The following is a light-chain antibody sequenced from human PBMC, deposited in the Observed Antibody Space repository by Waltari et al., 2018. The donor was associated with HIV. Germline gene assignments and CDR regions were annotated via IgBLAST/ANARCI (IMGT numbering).Light chain of an antibody. CDR1: SSDVGGYNY. CDR2: ECS. J-gene: IGLJ3*02. V-gene: IGLV2-8*01. Sequence: QSALTQPPSASGSPGQSVTISCTGTSSDVGGYNYVSWYQQHPGKAPKLMIYECSKRPSGGPDLFSGSKSGNTASLTVSGLQAEDEADYYCSSYAGSNNLVFGGGTKLTVL. CDR3: SSYAGSNNLV.